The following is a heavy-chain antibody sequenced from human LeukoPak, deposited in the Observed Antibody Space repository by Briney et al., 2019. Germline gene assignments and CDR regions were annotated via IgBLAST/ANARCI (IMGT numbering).Heavy chain of an antibody. D-gene: IGHD6-19*01. V-gene: IGHV4-59*01. CDR2: IYYSGST. J-gene: IGHJ4*02. CDR1: GGSISSYY. CDR3: ARAAVAGIVDY. Sequence: KPSETLSLTCTVSGGSISSYYWSWIRQPPGKGLEWIGYIYYSGSTNYNPSLKSRVTISVDTSKNQFSLKLSSVTAADTAVYYCARAAVAGIVDYWGQGTLVTVSS.